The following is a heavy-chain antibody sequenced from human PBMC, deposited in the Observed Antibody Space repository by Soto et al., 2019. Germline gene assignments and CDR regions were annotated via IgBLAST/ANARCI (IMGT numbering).Heavy chain of an antibody. CDR2: ISYDGSNK. J-gene: IGHJ4*02. CDR3: AKSGWLQLRGYFDY. D-gene: IGHD5-12*01. CDR1: GFTFSSYG. V-gene: IGHV3-30*18. Sequence: VGSLRLSCAASGFTFSSYGIHWVRQAPGKGLEWVAVISYDGSNKYYADSVKGRFTISRDNSKNTLYLQMNSLRAEDTAVYYCAKSGWLQLRGYFDYWGQGTLVTVSS.